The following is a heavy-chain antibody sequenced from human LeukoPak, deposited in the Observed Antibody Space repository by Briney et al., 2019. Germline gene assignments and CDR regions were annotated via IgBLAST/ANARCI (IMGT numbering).Heavy chain of an antibody. V-gene: IGHV3-72*01. CDR2: IRNKASSYTT. D-gene: IGHD1-26*01. CDR1: GFTFSSYN. Sequence: QSGGSLRLSCAASGFTFSSYNMNWVRQAAGKGLEWVGCIRNKASSYTTEYAASVKGRFTISRDDSKTSLFLQINSLKTEDTAVYYCARGLGETTGALDYWGQGTLVTVSS. J-gene: IGHJ4*02. CDR3: ARGLGETTGALDY.